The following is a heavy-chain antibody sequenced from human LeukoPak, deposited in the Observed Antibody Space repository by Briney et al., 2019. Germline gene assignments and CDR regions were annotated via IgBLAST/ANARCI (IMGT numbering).Heavy chain of an antibody. CDR3: AYSYYYGSGSHTSLDY. V-gene: IGHV1-18*01. D-gene: IGHD3-10*01. CDR1: GYTFTSYG. J-gene: IGHJ4*02. Sequence: ASVKVSCKASGYTFTSYGISWVRQAPGQGLEWMGWISAYNGSTNYAQKLQGRVTMTTDTSTSTAYMELRSLRPDDTAVYYCAYSYYYGSGSHTSLDYWGQGTLVTVSS. CDR2: ISAYNGST.